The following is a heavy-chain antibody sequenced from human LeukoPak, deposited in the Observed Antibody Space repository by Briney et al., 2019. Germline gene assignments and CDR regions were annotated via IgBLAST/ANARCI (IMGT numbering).Heavy chain of an antibody. CDR3: ARGPRGDFWSGYYSTYYYYGMDV. D-gene: IGHD3-3*01. CDR2: INSDGSST. CDR1: GFTFSSYW. Sequence: GGFLRLSCAASGFTFSSYWMHWVRHAPGKGLVWVSRINSDGSSTNYADSVKGRFTISRDNAKNTLYLQMNSLRAEDTAVYYCARGPRGDFWSGYYSTYYYYGMDVWGQGTTVTVSS. J-gene: IGHJ6*02. V-gene: IGHV3-74*01.